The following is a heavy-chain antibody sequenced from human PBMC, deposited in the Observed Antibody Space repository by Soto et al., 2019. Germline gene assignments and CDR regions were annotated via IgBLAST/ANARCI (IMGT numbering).Heavy chain of an antibody. CDR2: ISDYGANT. V-gene: IGHV3-23*01. Sequence: EVQVLESGGGLVQPGGSRRLSCAASGFMSWVRQAPGKGLEWVSAISDYGANTYYVDSVKGRFTISRDNAKNTLYLQMNSLRAEDPAVYYCAKGFSGHYYDFRGQGTLVTVSS. CDR1: GF. CDR3: AKGFSGHYYDF. D-gene: IGHD5-12*01. J-gene: IGHJ4*02.